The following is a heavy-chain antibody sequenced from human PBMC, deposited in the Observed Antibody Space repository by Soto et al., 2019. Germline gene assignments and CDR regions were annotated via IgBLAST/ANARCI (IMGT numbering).Heavy chain of an antibody. CDR1: GGSISSGGYY. V-gene: IGHV4-31*03. D-gene: IGHD2-15*01. Sequence: SETLSLTCTVSGGSISSGGYYWSWIRQHPGKGLEWIGYIYYSGSTYYNPSLKSRVTISVDTSKNQFSLKLSSVTAADTAVYYCAVGTVVTWFDPWGQGTLVTVSS. CDR2: IYYSGST. CDR3: AVGTVVTWFDP. J-gene: IGHJ5*02.